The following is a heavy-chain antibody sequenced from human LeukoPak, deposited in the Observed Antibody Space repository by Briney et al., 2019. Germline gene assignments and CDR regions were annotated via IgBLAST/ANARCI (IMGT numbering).Heavy chain of an antibody. V-gene: IGHV3-23*01. CDR1: GFTFSSYA. J-gene: IGHJ4*02. D-gene: IGHD4-17*01. Sequence: GGSLRLSCAASGFTFSSYAMSWVRQAPGKGPEWVSAISGSGGSTYYADSVKGRFTISRDNSKNTLYLQMNSLRAEDTAVYYCAKDQRGMTTATTVFDYWGQGTLVTVSS. CDR2: ISGSGGST. CDR3: AKDQRGMTTATTVFDY.